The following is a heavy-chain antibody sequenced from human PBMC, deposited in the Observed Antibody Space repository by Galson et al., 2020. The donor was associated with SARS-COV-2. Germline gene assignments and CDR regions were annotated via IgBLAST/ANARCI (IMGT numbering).Heavy chain of an antibody. CDR3: AKLPDGPFGVFNIDAFDT. Sequence: GESLKLSCAPSGFTFSRYSMSWVRQAPGQGLEWVSVIRGTLSSSAGSTHYADSVKSRFTISRDNSRDTLYLQLTSLRSEVTAVYYCAKLPDGPFGVFNIDAFDTWGQGSMVTVSS. J-gene: IGHJ3*02. D-gene: IGHD3-3*01. CDR1: GFTFSRYS. CDR2: IRGTLSSSAGST. V-gene: IGHV3-23*01.